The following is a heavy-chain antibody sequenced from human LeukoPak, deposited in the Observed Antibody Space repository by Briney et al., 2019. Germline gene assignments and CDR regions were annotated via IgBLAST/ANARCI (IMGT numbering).Heavy chain of an antibody. J-gene: IGHJ5*02. V-gene: IGHV1-2*02. Sequence: ASVKVSCKASGYTFTSYYMHWVRQAPGQGLEWMGWINPSSGSINYAQKFQGRVTMTRDTSNSTAYMELSRLRSDDTAVYYCVGLPTANNWFDPCVRGTLVTVSS. CDR1: GYTFTSYY. CDR3: VGLPTANNWFDP. D-gene: IGHD2-2*01. CDR2: INPSSGSI.